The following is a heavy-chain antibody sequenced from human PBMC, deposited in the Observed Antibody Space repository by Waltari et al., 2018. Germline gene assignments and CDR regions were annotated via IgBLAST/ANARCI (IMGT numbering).Heavy chain of an antibody. J-gene: IGHJ3*02. CDR3: ARMAIVGQLAPDAFDI. V-gene: IGHV1-69*05. D-gene: IGHD6-6*01. Sequence: QVQLVQSGAEVKKPGSSVKVSCKASGGPFSSYAISRGRQAPGQGPEWRGGIIPSFGTANYAQKFQGRVTITTDESTSTAYMELSSLRSEDTAVYYCARMAIVGQLAPDAFDIWGQGTMVTVSS. CDR1: GGPFSSYA. CDR2: IIPSFGTA.